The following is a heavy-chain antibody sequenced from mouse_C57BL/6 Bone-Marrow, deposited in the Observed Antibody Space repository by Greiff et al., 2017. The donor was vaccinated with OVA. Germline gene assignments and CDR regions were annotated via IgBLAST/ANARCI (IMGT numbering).Heavy chain of an antibody. CDR1: GFTFSSYG. V-gene: IGHV5-6*02. J-gene: IGHJ3*01. D-gene: IGHD1-1*01. CDR3: ARRSSSYAFFAY. CDR2: ISSGGSYT. Sequence: EVKLMESGGDLVKPGGSLKLSCAASGFTFSSYGMSWVRQTPDKRLEWVATISSGGSYTYYTDSVKGRFTISRDNAKNTLYLQMSSLKSEDTAIYYCARRSSSYAFFAYWGQGTLVTVSA.